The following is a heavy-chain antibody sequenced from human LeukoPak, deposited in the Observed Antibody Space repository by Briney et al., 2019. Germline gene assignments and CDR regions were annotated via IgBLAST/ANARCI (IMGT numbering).Heavy chain of an antibody. CDR1: GYTFTGYY. CDR3: AREGLRSIAARRGTRDYMDV. Sequence: GASVKVSCKASGYTFTGYYMHWVRQAPGQGLEWMGWINPNSGGTNYAQNFQGRVTMTTDTSTSTVYMELRSLRSDDTAVYYCAREGLRSIAARRGTRDYMDVWGKGTTVTISS. CDR2: INPNSGGT. J-gene: IGHJ6*03. V-gene: IGHV1-2*02. D-gene: IGHD6-6*01.